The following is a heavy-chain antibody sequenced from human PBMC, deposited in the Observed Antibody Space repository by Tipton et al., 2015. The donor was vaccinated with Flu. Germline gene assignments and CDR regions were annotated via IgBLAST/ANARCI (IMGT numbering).Heavy chain of an antibody. CDR3: GRVPLWFGELPSYGMDV. D-gene: IGHD3-10*01. CDR2: TYYSGSP. J-gene: IGHJ6*02. Sequence: TLSLTCTVSGGSISSYYWSWIRQPPGRGLEYIGYTYYSGSPNYNPSLKSRVTISVDTSKNQFSLKLTSVTAADTAVYYCGRVPLWFGELPSYGMDVWGQGTTVTVSS. V-gene: IGHV4-59*01. CDR1: GGSISSYY.